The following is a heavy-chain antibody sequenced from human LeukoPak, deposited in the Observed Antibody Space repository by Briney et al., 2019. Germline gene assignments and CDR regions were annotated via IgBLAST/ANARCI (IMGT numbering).Heavy chain of an antibody. Sequence: ASVKVSCKASGYTFTGYYMHWVRQAPGQGLEWMGWINPNSGGTNYAQKFQGRVTMTRDTSISTAYMELSSLRSDDTAVYYCARVNQGLSNWFDPWGQGTLVTVSS. J-gene: IGHJ5*02. CDR2: INPNSGGT. D-gene: IGHD1-14*01. CDR3: ARVNQGLSNWFDP. V-gene: IGHV1-2*02. CDR1: GYTFTGYY.